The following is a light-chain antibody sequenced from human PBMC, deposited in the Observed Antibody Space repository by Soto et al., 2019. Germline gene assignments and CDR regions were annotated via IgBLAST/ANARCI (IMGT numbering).Light chain of an antibody. Sequence: IQMTQSPSTLSASVGDTVTITFPPSQSISIYLKWYQQKPGKAPKLLIYAASSLQSGVPSRFSGSGSGTDFTLTISSLQPEDFATYYCQQPNSFPPINFGQGTRLEIK. CDR1: QSISIY. CDR2: AAS. CDR3: QQPNSFPPIN. J-gene: IGKJ5*01. V-gene: IGKV1-39*01.